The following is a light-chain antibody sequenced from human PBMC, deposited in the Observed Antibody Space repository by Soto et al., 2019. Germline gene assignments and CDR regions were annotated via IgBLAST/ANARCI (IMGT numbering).Light chain of an antibody. Sequence: DIQMTQSPSTLSASVGDRVTITCRASQTISNYLTWYQQRPGKAPKLLNYRSSILQNGVPSRFSGSGSGTEFTLTISSLQPDDFATYYCQQYYIYATFGQGTRVEI. CDR3: QQYYIYAT. CDR1: QTISNY. V-gene: IGKV1-5*03. CDR2: RSS. J-gene: IGKJ1*01.